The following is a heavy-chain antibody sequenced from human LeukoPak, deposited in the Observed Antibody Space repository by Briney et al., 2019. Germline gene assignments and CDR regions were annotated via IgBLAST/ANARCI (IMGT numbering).Heavy chain of an antibody. D-gene: IGHD2-15*01. CDR2: IKEDGTET. CDR3: VVGGSPGY. V-gene: IGHV3-7*01. J-gene: IGHJ4*02. Sequence: GGSLRLSCAASGFMFSSNWMSWVRLAPGKGLEWVANIKEDGTETYYVDSVKGRFTISRDNAKNTWSLEMNSLRAEDTAVYYCVVGGSPGYWGQGTLVTVSS. CDR1: GFMFSSNW.